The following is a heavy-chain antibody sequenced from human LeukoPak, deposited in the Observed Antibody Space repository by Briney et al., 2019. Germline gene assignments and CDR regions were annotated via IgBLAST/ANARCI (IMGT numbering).Heavy chain of an antibody. CDR1: GGSINRWF. CDR2: FESSGRI. CDR3: ATGSGDLDH. Sequence: SETLSLTCSVSGGSINRWFCSWIRQPAGKGLEWIGRFESSGRIIYNPSFRSRVTMAVDTSTNQFFLKLTSVTAADTAVYYCATGSGDLDHWGQGTPVIVSS. V-gene: IGHV4-4*07. J-gene: IGHJ4*02. D-gene: IGHD3-10*01.